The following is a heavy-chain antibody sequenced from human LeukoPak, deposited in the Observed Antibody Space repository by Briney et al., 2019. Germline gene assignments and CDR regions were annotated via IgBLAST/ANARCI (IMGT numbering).Heavy chain of an antibody. D-gene: IGHD6-6*01. CDR2: IVVGSGNT. Sequence: SVKVSCKASGFTFTSSAMQWVRQARGQRLEWIGWIVVGSGNTNYAQKFQERVTITRVMSTSTAYMELSSLRSEDTAVYYCARPMYSSSHFDYWGQGTLVTVSS. CDR3: ARPMYSSSHFDY. CDR1: GFTFTSSA. J-gene: IGHJ4*02. V-gene: IGHV1-58*02.